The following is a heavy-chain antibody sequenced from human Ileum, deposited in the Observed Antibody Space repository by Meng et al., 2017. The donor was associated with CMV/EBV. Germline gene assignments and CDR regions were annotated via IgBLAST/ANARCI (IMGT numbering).Heavy chain of an antibody. CDR3: AHTVNYDFWTGLFDY. V-gene: IGHV2-5*01. J-gene: IGHJ4*02. CDR1: GFSFSTSGVG. CDR2: IYWNAEV. D-gene: IGHD3-3*01. Sequence: ITFKWSRPTPMNTTQSLTLNLTVFGFSFSTSGVGVGWIRQPPGKALEWLALIYWNAEVRYRPSLKNRLTITQDPSTNQVVLTMTNMDPVDTATYYCAHTVNYDFWTGLFDYWGQGTLVTVSS.